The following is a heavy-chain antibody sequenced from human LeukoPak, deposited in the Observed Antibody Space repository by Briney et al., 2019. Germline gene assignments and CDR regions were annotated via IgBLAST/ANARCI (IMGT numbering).Heavy chain of an antibody. CDR1: GGSISSSSYY. CDR3: VRARISLFGVVMTD. Sequence: SETLSLTCTVSGGSISSSSYYWGWTRQPPGKGLEWIGSIYYSGSTYYNPSLKSRVTISVDTSKNQFSLKLSSVTAADTAVYYCVRARISLFGVVMTDWGQGTMVTVSS. J-gene: IGHJ3*01. D-gene: IGHD3-3*01. V-gene: IGHV4-39*01. CDR2: IYYSGST.